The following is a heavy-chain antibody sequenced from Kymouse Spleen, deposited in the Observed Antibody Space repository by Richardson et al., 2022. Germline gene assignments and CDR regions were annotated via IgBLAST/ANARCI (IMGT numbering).Heavy chain of an antibody. J-gene: IGHJ6*02. D-gene: IGHD6-13*01. CDR2: IYYSGST. V-gene: IGHV4-39*01. CDR3: ARPSSSSWYGYYYYGMDV. Sequence: QLQLQESGPGLVKPSETLSLTCTVSGGSISSSSYYWGWIRQPPGKGLEWIGSIYYSGSTYYNPSLKSRVTISVDTSKNQFSLKLSSVTAADTAVYYCARPSSSSWYGYYYYGMDVWGQGTTVTVSS. CDR1: GGSISSSSYY.